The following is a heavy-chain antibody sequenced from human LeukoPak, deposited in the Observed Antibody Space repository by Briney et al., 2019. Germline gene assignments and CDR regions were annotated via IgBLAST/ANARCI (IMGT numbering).Heavy chain of an antibody. V-gene: IGHV3-23*01. Sequence: PGGSLRLSCAASGFTFNTYDMSWVRQAPGKGLEWVSLISGRDGGTYYADSVKGRFTISRDNSKKTLYLQMNSLRAEDTAVYYCAKRMALPSGALDIWGQGTMVTVSS. CDR3: AKRMALPSGALDI. CDR2: ISGRDGGT. J-gene: IGHJ3*02. CDR1: GFTFNTYD. D-gene: IGHD5-24*01.